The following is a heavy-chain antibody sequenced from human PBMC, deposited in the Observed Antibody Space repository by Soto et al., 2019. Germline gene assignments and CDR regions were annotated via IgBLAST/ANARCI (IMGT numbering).Heavy chain of an antibody. D-gene: IGHD1-26*01. CDR2: ISWNSGTI. V-gene: IGHV3-9*01. CDR1: GFTFDDYA. J-gene: IGHJ6*02. CDR3: AKDISGRGSFYYYYGVDV. Sequence: GGSLRLSCTASGFTFDDYAMHWVRQAPGKGLEWVSGISWNSGTIGYVDSVKARFTISRDNAKNSLYLQMNSLRAEDTALYYCAKDISGRGSFYYYYGVDVWGQGTTVTV.